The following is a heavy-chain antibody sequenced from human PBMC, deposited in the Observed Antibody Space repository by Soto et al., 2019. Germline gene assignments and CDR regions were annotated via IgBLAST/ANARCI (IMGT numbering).Heavy chain of an antibody. CDR3: ARPDLEGGSYPAY. D-gene: IGHD1-26*01. J-gene: IGHJ4*02. CDR1: GFTFSNYA. CDR2: ISYDGSNK. Sequence: ESGGGVVQPGRSLRLSCAASGFTFSNYAMHWVRQAPGKGLEWVAVISYDGSNKYYADSVKGRFTISRDNSKNTLYLQMNSLRAEDTAMYYCARPDLEGGSYPAYWGQGTLVTVSS. V-gene: IGHV3-30-3*01.